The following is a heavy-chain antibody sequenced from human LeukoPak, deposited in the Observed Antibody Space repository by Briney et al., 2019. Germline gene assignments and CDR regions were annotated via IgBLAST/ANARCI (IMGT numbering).Heavy chain of an antibody. CDR3: ARIAAAGIDQ. J-gene: IGHJ4*02. CDR2: IKQDGSEK. V-gene: IGHV3-7*03. CDR1: GLTFSSYW. Sequence: GGSLRPSCAASGLTFSSYWMSWVRQAPGKGLEWVANIKQDGSEKYYVDSVKGRFTISRDNAKNSLYLQMNSLRAEDTAVYYCARIAAAGIDQWGQGTLVTVSS. D-gene: IGHD6-13*01.